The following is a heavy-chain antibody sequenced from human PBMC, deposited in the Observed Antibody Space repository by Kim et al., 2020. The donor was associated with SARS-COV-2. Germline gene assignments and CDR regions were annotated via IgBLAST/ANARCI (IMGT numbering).Heavy chain of an antibody. J-gene: IGHJ6*02. CDR1: GGSISSSSYY. D-gene: IGHD6-19*01. CDR2: IYYSGST. CDR3: ARLSIAVAGVDYYGMDV. V-gene: IGHV4-39*01. Sequence: SETLSLTCTVSGGSISSSSYYWGWIRQPPGKGLEWIGSIYYSGSTYYNPSLKSRVTISVDTSKNQFSLKLSSVTAADTAVYYCARLSIAVAGVDYYGMDVWGQGTTVTVSS.